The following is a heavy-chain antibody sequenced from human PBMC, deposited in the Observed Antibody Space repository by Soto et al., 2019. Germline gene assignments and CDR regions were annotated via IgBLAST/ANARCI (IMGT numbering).Heavy chain of an antibody. Sequence: QVQLQESGPGLVKASETLSLTCTVSRDSVTSVNNYWSWIRQPPGKGLEWIGYVSYEGSVNYEPSLKSRLTISLDAPKNQFSLDLTSVTAADTALYFCARGSAWPNNFFDPWGQGIRVIVSS. J-gene: IGHJ5*02. CDR3: ARGSAWPNNFFDP. CDR1: RDSVTSVNNY. D-gene: IGHD1-20*01. V-gene: IGHV4-61*01. CDR2: VSYEGSV.